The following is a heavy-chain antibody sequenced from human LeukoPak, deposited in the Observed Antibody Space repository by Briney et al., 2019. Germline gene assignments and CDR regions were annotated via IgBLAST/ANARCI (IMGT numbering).Heavy chain of an antibody. CDR3: ARRHPIISQDYDSSGPLGAPVDYYMDV. Sequence: SETLSLTCAVYGGSFSGYYWSWIRQPPGKGLEWIGEINHSGSTNYNPSLKSRVTISVDTSKNQFSLKLSSVTAADTAVYYCARRHPIISQDYDSSGPLGAPVDYYMDVWGKGTTVTISS. D-gene: IGHD3-22*01. CDR2: INHSGST. V-gene: IGHV4-34*01. J-gene: IGHJ6*03. CDR1: GGSFSGYY.